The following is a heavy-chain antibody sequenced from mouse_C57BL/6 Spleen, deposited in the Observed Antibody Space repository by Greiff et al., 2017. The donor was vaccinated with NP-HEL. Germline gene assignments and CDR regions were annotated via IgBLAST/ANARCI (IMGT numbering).Heavy chain of an antibody. CDR1: GYTFTGYW. CDR2: ILPGSGST. V-gene: IGHV1-9*01. CDR3: ARGADWEGFAY. J-gene: IGHJ3*01. D-gene: IGHD4-1*01. Sequence: VQLQQSGAELMKPGASVKLSCKATGYTFTGYWIEWVKQRPGHGLEWIGEILPGSGSTNYTEKFKGKATFTADTSSNTAYMQLSSLTTEDSAIYYCARGADWEGFAYWGQGTLVTVSA.